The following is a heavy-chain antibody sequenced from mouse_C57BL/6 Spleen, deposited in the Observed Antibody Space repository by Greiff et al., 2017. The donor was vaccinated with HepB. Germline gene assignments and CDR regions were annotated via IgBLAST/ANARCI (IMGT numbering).Heavy chain of an antibody. CDR2: ILPGSGST. D-gene: IGHD2-2*01. Sequence: VQLQQSGAELMKPGASVKLSCKATGYTFTGYWIEWVKQRPGHGLEWIGEILPGSGSTNYNEKFKGKATFTADTSSNTAYMQLSSLTTEDSAIYYCAREGYGYDGGRYAMDYWGQGTSVTVSS. V-gene: IGHV1-9*01. CDR1: GYTFTGYW. J-gene: IGHJ4*01. CDR3: AREGYGYDGGRYAMDY.